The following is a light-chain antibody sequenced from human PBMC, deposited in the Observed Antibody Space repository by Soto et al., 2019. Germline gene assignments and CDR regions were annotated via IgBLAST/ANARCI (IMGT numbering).Light chain of an antibody. V-gene: IGLV1-47*01. CDR1: SSNIGRNY. CDR3: TAWDGSLSVWV. J-gene: IGLJ3*02. CDR2: RNN. Sequence: QSVLTQPPSASWTPGQRVTISCSGSSSNIGRNYVYWYQQLPGTAPKLLIYRNNQRPSGVPDRFSGSKSGTSASLAISGLRSEDEADYYCTAWDGSLSVWVFGGGTKLTVL.